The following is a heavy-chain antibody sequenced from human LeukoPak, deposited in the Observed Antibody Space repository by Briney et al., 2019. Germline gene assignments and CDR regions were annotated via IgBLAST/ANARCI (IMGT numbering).Heavy chain of an antibody. V-gene: IGHV4-59*01. D-gene: IGHD3-22*01. CDR2: IYFIGST. Sequence: PSETLSLTCTVSGGAIRSYYWSWIRQPPAKGLAWIGYIYFIGSTNYNPSLKGRVTISVDTSKNQFSLKLSSVTAADTAVYYCARGRGPYYDSSGYYRDAFDIWGQGTMVTVSS. CDR3: ARGRGPYYDSSGYYRDAFDI. CDR1: GGAIRSYY. J-gene: IGHJ3*02.